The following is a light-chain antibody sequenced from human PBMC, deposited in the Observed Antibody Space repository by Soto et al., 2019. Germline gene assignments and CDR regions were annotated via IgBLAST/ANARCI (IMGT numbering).Light chain of an antibody. CDR3: LHDYNYPRT. CDR1: QDISSE. Sequence: IQMTQSPSSLSASVGDRVTITCRASQDISSELACYQQKPGKAPMLLIYAASTLQSGVPSRFSGSGSGAEVTLPISSLQPEDFATYYCLHDYNYPRTFGQGTKVEIK. V-gene: IGKV1-6*01. CDR2: AAS. J-gene: IGKJ1*01.